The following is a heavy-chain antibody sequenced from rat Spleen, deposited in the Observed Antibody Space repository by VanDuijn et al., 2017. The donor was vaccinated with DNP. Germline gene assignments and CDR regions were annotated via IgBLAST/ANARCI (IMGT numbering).Heavy chain of an antibody. CDR1: GFSFSDYY. Sequence: EVQLVESGGGLVQPGRSLKLSCAASGFSFSDYYMAWVRQAPTKGLDWVASISPDGGHTYYRDSVQGRLTISRDNAKTTLYLQMDSLRSEDTATYYCVTRGKYGGYDYWGQGVMVTVSS. D-gene: IGHD1-11*01. J-gene: IGHJ2*01. V-gene: IGHV5-25*01. CDR2: ISPDGGHT. CDR3: VTRGKYGGYDY.